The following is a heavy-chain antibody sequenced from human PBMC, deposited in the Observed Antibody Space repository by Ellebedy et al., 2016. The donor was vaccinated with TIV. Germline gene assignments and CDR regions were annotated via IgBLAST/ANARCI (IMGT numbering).Heavy chain of an antibody. D-gene: IGHD2-21*01. CDR2: MKGDGSMI. CDR3: ARVIATDEGMGD. J-gene: IGHJ4*02. Sequence: PGGSLRLSCAASGFNFGSYWMTWVRQAPGKGLEWVANMKGDGSMINYAGSVNGRFTISRDYAKNSLNLQMNSLRVDDTAIYYCARVIATDEGMGDWGQGTLVTVSS. V-gene: IGHV3-7*03. CDR1: GFNFGSYW.